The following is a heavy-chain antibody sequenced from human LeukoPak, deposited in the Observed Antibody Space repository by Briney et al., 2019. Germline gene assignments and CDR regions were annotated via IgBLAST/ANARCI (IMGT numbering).Heavy chain of an antibody. V-gene: IGHV1-69*01. CDR1: GGTFSSYA. D-gene: IGHD5-18*01. J-gene: IGHJ4*02. Sequence: SVKVSCKASGGTFSSYAISWVRQAPGQGLEGMGGIIPIFGTANYAQKFQGRVTITPDESTSTAYMELSSLRSEDTAVYYCARVNTAMALAHFDYWGQGTLVTVSS. CDR3: ARVNTAMALAHFDY. CDR2: IIPIFGTA.